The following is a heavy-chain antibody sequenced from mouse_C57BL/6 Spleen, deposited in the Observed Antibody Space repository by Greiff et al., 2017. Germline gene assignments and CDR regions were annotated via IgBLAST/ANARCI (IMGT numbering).Heavy chain of an antibody. J-gene: IGHJ4*01. CDR1: GYTFTSYW. CDR3: ARNWEYAMDY. CDR2: IHPNSGST. D-gene: IGHD4-1*01. Sequence: VQLQQSGAELVKPGASVKLSCKASGYTFTSYWMHWVKQRPGQGLEWIGMIHPNSGSTNYNEKFKSKATLTVDKSSSTAYMQLSSLTSEDSAVXYCARNWEYAMDYWGQGTSVTVSS. V-gene: IGHV1-64*01.